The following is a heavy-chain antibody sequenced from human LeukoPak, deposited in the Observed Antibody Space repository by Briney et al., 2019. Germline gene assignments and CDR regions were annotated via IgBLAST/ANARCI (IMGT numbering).Heavy chain of an antibody. CDR2: IYPGDSDT. CDR3: ARQRDGYNYGGLDVFNI. CDR1: GYSFTSYW. J-gene: IGHJ3*02. D-gene: IGHD5-24*01. V-gene: IGHV5-51*01. Sequence: GESLKISCKGSGYSFTSYWIGWVRQMPGKGLEWMGIIYPGDSDTRYSPSFQGQVTISADKSISTAYLQWSSLKASDTAMYYCARQRDGYNYGGLDVFNIWGQGTMVIVSS.